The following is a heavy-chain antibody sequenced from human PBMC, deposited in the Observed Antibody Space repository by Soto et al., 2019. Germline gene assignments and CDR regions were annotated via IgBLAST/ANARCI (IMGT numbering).Heavy chain of an antibody. J-gene: IGHJ4*02. CDR2: ISSSSSTI. D-gene: IGHD5-18*01. CDR3: ARNTERPEEHYFAY. V-gene: IGHV3-48*01. CDR1: GVTFINYS. Sequence: GGSLRLSCAASGVTFINYSMNWVRQAPGKGLEWVSYISSSSSTIYYADSVKGRFTISRDNAKNSLYLQMNSLRAEDTAVYYCARNTERPEEHYFAYWGQGTLVTVSS.